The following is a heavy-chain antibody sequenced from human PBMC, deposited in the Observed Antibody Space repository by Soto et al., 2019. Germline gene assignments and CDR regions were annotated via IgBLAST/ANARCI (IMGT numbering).Heavy chain of an antibody. J-gene: IGHJ4*02. Sequence: PGGSLRLSCAASGFTFSSYGMHWVRQAPGKGLEWVAVISYDGSNKYYADSVKGRFTISRDNAKNTLYLQMNSLRAEDRAVYYCARQRPATGTTDQYYFDYWGQGTLVTVSS. CDR1: GFTFSSYG. V-gene: IGHV3-30*03. D-gene: IGHD1-7*01. CDR2: ISYDGSNK. CDR3: ARQRPATGTTDQYYFDY.